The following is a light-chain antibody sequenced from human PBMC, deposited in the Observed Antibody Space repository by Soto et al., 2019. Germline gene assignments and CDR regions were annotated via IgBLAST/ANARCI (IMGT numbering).Light chain of an antibody. CDR1: SGHSSYA. CDR3: QTWGTAYVL. CDR2: VNSDGSH. Sequence: QSVLTQSPSASASLGASVKLTCTLSSGHSSYAIAWHQQQPEKGPRYLMKVNSDGSHSKGDGIPDRFSGSSSGAERYFTISSHQSEDEADYYCQTWGTAYVLFGGGTKLTVL. J-gene: IGLJ2*01. V-gene: IGLV4-69*01.